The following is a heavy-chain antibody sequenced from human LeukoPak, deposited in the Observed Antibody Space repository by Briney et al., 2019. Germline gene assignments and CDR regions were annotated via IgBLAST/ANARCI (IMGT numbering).Heavy chain of an antibody. D-gene: IGHD3-3*01. CDR3: ARDGSFWRGYPYYFDY. V-gene: IGHV3-30-3*01. J-gene: IGHJ4*02. CDR1: GFTFSSYA. Sequence: GRSLRLSCAASGFTFSSYAMHWVRQAPGKGLQWVAVISYDGRNEYYPDSVKGRFTISRDNSKHTLFLQVNSLRAEDTAVYYCARDGSFWRGYPYYFDYWGQGTLVTVSS. CDR2: ISYDGRNE.